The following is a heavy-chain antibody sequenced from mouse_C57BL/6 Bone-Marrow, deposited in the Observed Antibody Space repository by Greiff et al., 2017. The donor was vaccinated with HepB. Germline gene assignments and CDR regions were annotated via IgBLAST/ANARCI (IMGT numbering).Heavy chain of an antibody. Sequence: DVQLVESGAELVRPGASVKLSCTASGFNIKDDYMHWVKQRPEQGLEWIGWIDPENGDTEYASKFQGKATITADTSSNTAYLQLSSLTSEDTAVYYCTSLITTVVANYFDYWGQGTTLTVSS. CDR3: TSLITTVVANYFDY. V-gene: IGHV14-4*01. J-gene: IGHJ2*01. D-gene: IGHD1-1*01. CDR2: IDPENGDT. CDR1: GFNIKDDY.